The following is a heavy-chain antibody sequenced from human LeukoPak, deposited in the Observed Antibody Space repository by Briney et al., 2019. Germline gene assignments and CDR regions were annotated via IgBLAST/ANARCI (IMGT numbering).Heavy chain of an antibody. J-gene: IGHJ4*02. CDR1: GYAFITYD. D-gene: IGHD3-22*01. V-gene: IGHV1-8*01. CDR3: ARGGFVYYYDSSGYNDY. Sequence: ASVKVSCKASGYAFITYDINWVRPAPGQGLEWMGWMNPNSGNTGYAQKFQGRVTMTRDTSASTAYMELSSLRSEDTAVYYCARGGFVYYYDSSGYNDYWGQGTLVTVSS. CDR2: MNPNSGNT.